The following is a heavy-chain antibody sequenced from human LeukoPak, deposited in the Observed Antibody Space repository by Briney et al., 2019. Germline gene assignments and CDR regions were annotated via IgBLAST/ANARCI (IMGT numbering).Heavy chain of an antibody. CDR1: GFTFSSYS. CDR3: ARDVLSTLDYGDYPEGNWFDP. V-gene: IGHV3-21*01. J-gene: IGHJ5*02. D-gene: IGHD4-17*01. CDR2: ISSSSSYI. Sequence: GGSLRLSCAASGFTFSSYSMNWVRQAPGKGLEWVSSISSSSSYIYYADSVKGRFTISRDNAKNSLYLQMNSLRAEDTAVYYCARDVLSTLDYGDYPEGNWFDPWGQGTLVTVSS.